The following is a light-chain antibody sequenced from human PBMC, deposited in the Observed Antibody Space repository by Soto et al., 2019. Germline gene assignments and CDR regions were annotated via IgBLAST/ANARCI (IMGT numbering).Light chain of an antibody. CDR1: QSVRSSY. J-gene: IGKJ4*01. Sequence: EIVLTQSPGSLSLSPGERATLSCRASQSVRSSYLAWYQHKPGQAPSLLIYGASSRATGVPDRFSGSGSETDFTLTISRLEPEDFAVYYCQQYNNWPLTFGGGTKVDIK. V-gene: IGKV3-20*01. CDR3: QQYNNWPLT. CDR2: GAS.